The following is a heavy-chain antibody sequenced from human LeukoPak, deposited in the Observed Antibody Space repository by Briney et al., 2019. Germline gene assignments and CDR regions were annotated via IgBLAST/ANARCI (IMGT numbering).Heavy chain of an antibody. J-gene: IGHJ4*02. D-gene: IGHD6-13*01. CDR1: GFTFSDSY. CDR3: ARGRHSSSWSPIDY. V-gene: IGHV3-7*01. CDR2: MKEDGSEE. Sequence: GGSLRLSCAASGFTFSDSYMTWVRQAPGKGLEWVACMKEDGSEEYYVDSVKGRFTISRDNAKNSLYLQMNSLRAEDTAMYYCARGRHSSSWSPIDYWGQGTLVTVSS.